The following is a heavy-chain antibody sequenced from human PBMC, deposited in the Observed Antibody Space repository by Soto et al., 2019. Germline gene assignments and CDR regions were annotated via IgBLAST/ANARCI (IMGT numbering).Heavy chain of an antibody. CDR2: TWSGGRGE. V-gene: IGHV3-33*06. D-gene: IGHD3-22*01. CDR1: GFAFSYHG. Sequence: QVQLVESGGGVVQPGTSLRLSCAASGFAFSYHGIHWVRQAPGKGLEWVAVTWSGGRGEYYADSVRGRFTISRDNSKTTVYLQMNSLRVEDTAVCYCAKDDDTSSHYSLLDFRGQGTLVTVSS. J-gene: IGHJ4*02. CDR3: AKDDDTSSHYSLLDF.